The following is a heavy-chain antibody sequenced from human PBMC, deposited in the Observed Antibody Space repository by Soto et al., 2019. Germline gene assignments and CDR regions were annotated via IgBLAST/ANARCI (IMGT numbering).Heavy chain of an antibody. CDR3: ARVPVVVPAALDY. Sequence: SVTLSLTCTVSGDSVSSGGYCWSWLRQPAGKGLEWIGYIYYSGSTYYNPSLKSRVTISVDTSKNQFSLQLRSVTAADTAVYYCARVPVVVPAALDYWGQGTLVTSPQ. CDR1: GDSVSSGGYC. D-gene: IGHD2-2*01. CDR2: IYYSGST. J-gene: IGHJ4*02. V-gene: IGHV4-61*08.